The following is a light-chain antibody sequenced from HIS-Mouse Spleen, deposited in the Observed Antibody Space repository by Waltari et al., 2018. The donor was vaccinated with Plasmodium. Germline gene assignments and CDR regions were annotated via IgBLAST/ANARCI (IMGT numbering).Light chain of an antibody. Sequence: SSELTQDPAVSVALGQTVRITCQGDSLRSYYASWYQQKPGQAPVLVIYGKNNRHSGIPDLFSGSSSGNPASLTITGAQAEDEADYYWNSRDSSGNHWVFGGGTKLTVL. CDR2: GKN. V-gene: IGLV3-19*01. CDR3: NSRDSSGNHWV. J-gene: IGLJ3*02. CDR1: SLRSYY.